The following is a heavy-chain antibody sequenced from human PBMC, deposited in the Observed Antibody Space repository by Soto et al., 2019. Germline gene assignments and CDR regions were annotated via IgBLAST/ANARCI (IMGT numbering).Heavy chain of an antibody. CDR3: ARGVGSGRDYGLDV. CDR1: GESFSDYF. V-gene: IGHV4-34*01. J-gene: IGHJ6*02. D-gene: IGHD3-10*01. Sequence: QVQLQQWGAGLLKPSETLSLTCAVSGESFSDYFWSWIRQPPGKGLEWIGEIDQTGRTNYNPPLKTRVIMSVDTSKNQFDLNLSSVTAAATAMYYCARGVGSGRDYGLDVWGQGTTVTGS. CDR2: IDQTGRT.